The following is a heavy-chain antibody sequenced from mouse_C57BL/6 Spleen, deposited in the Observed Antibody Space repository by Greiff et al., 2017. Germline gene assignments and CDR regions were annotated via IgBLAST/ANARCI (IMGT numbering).Heavy chain of an antibody. Sequence: EVQVVESEGGLVQPGSSMKLSCTASGFTFSDYYMAWVRQVPEKGLEWVANINYDGSSTYYLDSLKSRFIISRDNAKNILYLQMSSLKSEDTATYYCARGVYYGSSYVPNWYFDVWGTGTTVTVSS. V-gene: IGHV5-16*01. CDR1: GFTFSDYY. CDR2: INYDGSST. D-gene: IGHD1-1*01. J-gene: IGHJ1*03. CDR3: ARGVYYGSSYVPNWYFDV.